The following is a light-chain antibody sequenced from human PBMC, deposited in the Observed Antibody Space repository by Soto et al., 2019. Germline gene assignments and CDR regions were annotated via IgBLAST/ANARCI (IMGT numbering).Light chain of an antibody. CDR1: QSVSNNY. CDR2: GAS. V-gene: IGKV3-20*01. J-gene: IGKJ1*01. Sequence: ENVFTQSPGTLSLSPGERATLSCRASQSVSNNYLAWYQQKPGQAPRLLIYGASNRATGIPDRFSGSGSGTDLTLTISRLEPEDFAVYYCQQYGSSGTFGQGTKVDIK. CDR3: QQYGSSGT.